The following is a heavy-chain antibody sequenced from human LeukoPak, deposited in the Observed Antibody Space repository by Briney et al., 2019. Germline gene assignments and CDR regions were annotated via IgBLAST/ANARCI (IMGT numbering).Heavy chain of an antibody. Sequence: SETLSLTCAVYGGSFSGYYWSWIRQPPGEGLEWIGEINHSGSTNYNPSLKSRVTTSVDTSKNQFSLKLSSVTAADTAVYYCARATYYYGSGSYRGYFQHWGQGTLVTVSS. CDR2: INHSGST. D-gene: IGHD3-10*01. CDR1: GGSFSGYY. V-gene: IGHV4-34*01. CDR3: ARATYYYGSGSYRGYFQH. J-gene: IGHJ1*01.